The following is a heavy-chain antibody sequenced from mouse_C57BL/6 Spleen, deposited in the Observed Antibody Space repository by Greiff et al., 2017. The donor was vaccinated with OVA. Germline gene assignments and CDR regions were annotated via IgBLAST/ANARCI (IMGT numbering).Heavy chain of an antibody. CDR2: INPNNGGT. CDR1: GYTFTDYY. Sequence: EVQLQQSGPELVKPGASVKISCKASGYTFTDYYMNWVKQSHGKSLEWIGDINPNNGGTSYNQKFKGKATLTVDKSSSTAYMELRSLTSEDSAVYYCARNMDYGSLYFDYWGQGTTLTVSS. CDR3: ARNMDYGSLYFDY. D-gene: IGHD1-1*01. J-gene: IGHJ2*01. V-gene: IGHV1-26*01.